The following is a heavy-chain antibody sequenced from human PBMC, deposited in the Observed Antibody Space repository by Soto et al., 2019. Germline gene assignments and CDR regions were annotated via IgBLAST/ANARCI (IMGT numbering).Heavy chain of an antibody. CDR1: GITFSTYE. CDR2: ISSSGRTK. Sequence: GGSLRLSCVASGITFSTYEVNWVRPAPGKGLGWVSYISSSGRTKYYADSVKGRFTISRDDAKNSVYLQMNSLRAEDAALYYCTRELISAYYFDYWGQGTLVTVSS. D-gene: IGHD3-10*01. J-gene: IGHJ4*01. V-gene: IGHV3-48*03. CDR3: TRELISAYYFDY.